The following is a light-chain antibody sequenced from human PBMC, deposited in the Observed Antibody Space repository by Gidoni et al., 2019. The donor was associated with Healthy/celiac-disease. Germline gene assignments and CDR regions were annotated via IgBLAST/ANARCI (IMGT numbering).Light chain of an antibody. Sequence: DMVMTQSPDSLPVSLGGRATINCRSSQSVLYSSNNKNYLARYQQKPEQPPKLLIYWASTRESGVPDRFSGSVSGTDFTLTISSLQAEDVAVYYCRKYISMYTFGQGTKLEIK. V-gene: IGKV4-1*01. J-gene: IGKJ2*01. CDR3: RKYISMYT. CDR2: WAS. CDR1: QSVLYSSNNKNY.